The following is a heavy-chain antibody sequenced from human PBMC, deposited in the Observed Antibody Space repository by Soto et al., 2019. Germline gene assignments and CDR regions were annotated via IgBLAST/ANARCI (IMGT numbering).Heavy chain of an antibody. J-gene: IGHJ4*02. D-gene: IGHD6-19*01. V-gene: IGHV3-23*01. CDR3: AKGSASTYYFDS. Sequence: EVQLLESGGGLVQPGGSLRLSCAASGVTFSTYAMSWVRQAPGKGLEWVSAISRSGGSTYYADTVKGRFTVSRDNPENMLYLQMNSLRAEVTAVYFCAKGSASTYYFDSWGQGTLVTVSS. CDR1: GVTFSTYA. CDR2: ISRSGGST.